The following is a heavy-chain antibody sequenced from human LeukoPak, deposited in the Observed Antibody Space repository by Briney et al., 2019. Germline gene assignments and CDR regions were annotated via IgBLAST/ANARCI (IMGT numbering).Heavy chain of an antibody. CDR1: GFTFSSYA. D-gene: IGHD1-26*01. Sequence: GGSLRLSCTVSGFTFSSYAMTWIRQAPGKGLEWVSTSDRDGNTYYADSVTGRFTISRDNTKNTLYLQMNSLRAEDTAIYYSARERSGSTHWGQGSLVTVSS. V-gene: IGHV3-23*01. CDR3: ARERSGSTH. J-gene: IGHJ4*02. CDR2: SDRDGNT.